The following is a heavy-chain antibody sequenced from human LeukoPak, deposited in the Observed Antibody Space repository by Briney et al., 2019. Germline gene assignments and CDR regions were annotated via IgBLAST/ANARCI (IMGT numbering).Heavy chain of an antibody. V-gene: IGHV3-11*01. CDR3: ARDGTRYCSSTSCYSGYYYYGMDV. D-gene: IGHD2-2*02. Sequence: GGSLRLSCAASGCTFSDYYMSWIRQAPGKGLEWVSYIGRSDNTIYYADSVKGRFTISRDNAKNSLYLQMNSLRVEDTAVYYCARDGTRYCSSTSCYSGYYYYGMDVWGQGTTVTVSS. J-gene: IGHJ6*02. CDR2: IGRSDNTI. CDR1: GCTFSDYY.